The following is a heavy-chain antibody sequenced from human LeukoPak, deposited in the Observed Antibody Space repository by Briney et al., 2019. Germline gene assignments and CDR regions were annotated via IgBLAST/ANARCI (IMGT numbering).Heavy chain of an antibody. CDR3: AKVLTRNGATTSDY. CDR1: GFTFSSYA. V-gene: IGHV3-30*18. D-gene: IGHD1-26*01. J-gene: IGHJ4*02. CDR2: ISYDGSNK. Sequence: PAGSLRLSCAASGFTFSSYAMSWVRQAPGKGLEWVAVISYDGSNKYYADSVKGRFTISRDNSKNTLYLQMNSLRAEDTAVYYCAKVLTRNGATTSDYWGQGTLVTVSS.